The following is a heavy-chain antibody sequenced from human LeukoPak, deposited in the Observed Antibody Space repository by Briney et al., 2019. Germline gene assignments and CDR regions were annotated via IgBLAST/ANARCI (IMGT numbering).Heavy chain of an antibody. CDR1: GFTFSSFS. Sequence: PGGSLRLFCAASGFTFSSFSMNWVRQAPGKGLEWVSSISSSSSYIYYADSVKGRFTISRDNAKNSLYLQMNSLRAEDTAVYYCARLGIVGATGPFYFDYWGQGTLVTVSS. D-gene: IGHD1-26*01. CDR2: ISSSSSYI. CDR3: ARLGIVGATGPFYFDY. J-gene: IGHJ4*02. V-gene: IGHV3-21*01.